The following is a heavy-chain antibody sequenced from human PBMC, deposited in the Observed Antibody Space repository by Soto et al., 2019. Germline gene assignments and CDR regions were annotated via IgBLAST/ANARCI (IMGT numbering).Heavy chain of an antibody. J-gene: IGHJ6*02. Sequence: QVQLVQSGAEVKKPGASVKVSCKASGYVFTSYYLHWERQAPGQGLEWMGWINPNTGDTYYARKFESRITLTRDTSTNTAAMELGTLRSADTAVYYCLGGVATTGHYYGFDVWGQGTAVNVSS. CDR3: LGGVATTGHYYGFDV. D-gene: IGHD5-12*01. V-gene: IGHV1-2*02. CDR1: GYVFTSYY. CDR2: INPNTGDT.